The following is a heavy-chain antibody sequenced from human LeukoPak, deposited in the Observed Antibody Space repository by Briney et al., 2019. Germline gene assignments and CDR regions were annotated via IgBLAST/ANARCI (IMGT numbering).Heavy chain of an antibody. V-gene: IGHV4-59*12. J-gene: IGHJ4*02. CDR3: ARVDLDYGDSFDY. Sequence: PSETLSLTCTVSGGSISSYYWSWIRQPPGKGLEWIGYIYYSGSTNYNPSLKSRVTISVDTSKNQFSLKLSSVTAADTAVYYCARVDLDYGDSFDYWGQGTLVTVSS. D-gene: IGHD4-17*01. CDR1: GGSISSYY. CDR2: IYYSGST.